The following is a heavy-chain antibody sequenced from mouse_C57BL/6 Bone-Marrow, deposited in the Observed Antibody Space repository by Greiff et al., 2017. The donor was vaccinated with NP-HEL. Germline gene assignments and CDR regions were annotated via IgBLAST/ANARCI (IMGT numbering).Heavy chain of an antibody. J-gene: IGHJ2*01. D-gene: IGHD2-1*01. CDR1: GISITTGNYR. CDR3: ARIYGNPYYFDY. Sequence: EVQLVESGPGLVKPSQTVFLTCTVTGISITTGNYRWSWIRQFRGNKLEWIGYIYYSGTITYNPSLTSRTTSTRDTPKNQFVLEMNSLTAEDTATYYCARIYGNPYYFDYWGQGTTLTVSS. CDR2: IYYSGTI. V-gene: IGHV3-5*01.